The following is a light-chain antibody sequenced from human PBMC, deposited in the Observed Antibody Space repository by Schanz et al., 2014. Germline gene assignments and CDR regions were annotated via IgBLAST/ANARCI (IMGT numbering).Light chain of an antibody. J-gene: IGKJ1*01. CDR2: GAS. CDR1: QSVSSSY. CDR3: QHYNNWPPVWT. Sequence: EIVMTQSPATLSVSPGERATLSCRASQSVSSSYLAWYQQKPGQAPRLLIYGASSRATGIPDRFSGSGSGTDFTLTISRLEPEDFAVYYCQHYNNWPPVWTFGQGTKVEIK. V-gene: IGKV3-20*01.